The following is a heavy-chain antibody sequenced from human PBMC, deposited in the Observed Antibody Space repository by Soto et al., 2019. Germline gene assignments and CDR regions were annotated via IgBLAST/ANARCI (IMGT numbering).Heavy chain of an antibody. Sequence: GGSLRLSCAASGFTFSSYGMHWVRQAPGKGLEWVAVIWYDGSNKYYADSVKGRFTISRDNSKNTLYLQMNSLRAEDTAVYYCARDLVRYCSGGSCGRGYGMDVWGQGTTVTISS. J-gene: IGHJ6*02. CDR3: ARDLVRYCSGGSCGRGYGMDV. D-gene: IGHD2-15*01. CDR1: GFTFSSYG. CDR2: IWYDGSNK. V-gene: IGHV3-33*01.